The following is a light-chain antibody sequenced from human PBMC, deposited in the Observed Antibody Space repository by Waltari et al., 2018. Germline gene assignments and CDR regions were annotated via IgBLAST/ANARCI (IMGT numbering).Light chain of an antibody. CDR2: GAS. Sequence: EIVMTQSPATLSVSPGERATVSCRASQSVGTNLAWYPQKPGQAPRLLIYGASARATGIPARFSGSGSGTDFTLAISSLQSEDFAVYYCQQYDDWPPFTFGQGTKLEIK. CDR3: QQYDDWPPFT. CDR1: QSVGTN. J-gene: IGKJ2*01. V-gene: IGKV3-15*01.